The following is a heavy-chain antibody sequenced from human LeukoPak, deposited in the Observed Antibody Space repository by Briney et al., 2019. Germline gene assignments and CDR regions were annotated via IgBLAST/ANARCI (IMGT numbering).Heavy chain of an antibody. CDR3: AKDRGPILYYFDY. V-gene: IGHV3-66*01. Sequence: GGSLRLSCAASEFSVGSNYMTWVRQAPGKGLEWVSLIYSGGSTYYADSVKGRFTISRDNSKNTLYLQMNSLRAEDTAVYYCAKDRGPILYYFDYWGQGTLVTVSS. J-gene: IGHJ4*02. CDR2: IYSGGST. D-gene: IGHD3-10*01. CDR1: EFSVGSNY.